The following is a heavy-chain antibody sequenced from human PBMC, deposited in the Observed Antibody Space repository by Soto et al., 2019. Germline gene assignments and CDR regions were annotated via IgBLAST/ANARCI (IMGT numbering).Heavy chain of an antibody. J-gene: IGHJ5*02. CDR2: INHSGST. D-gene: IGHD1-20*01. CDR3: ASRSYNFERNWFDP. Sequence: SETLSLTCAVYGGSFSGYYWSWIRQPPGKGLEWIGEINHSGSTNYNPSLKSRVTISVDTSKNQFSLKLSSVTAADTAVYYCASRSYNFERNWFDPWGQGTLVTVSS. CDR1: GGSFSGYY. V-gene: IGHV4-34*01.